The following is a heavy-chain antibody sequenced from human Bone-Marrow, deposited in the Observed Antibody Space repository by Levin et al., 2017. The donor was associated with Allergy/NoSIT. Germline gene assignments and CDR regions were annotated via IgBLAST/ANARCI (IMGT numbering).Heavy chain of an antibody. CDR3: ARAPATTVTTLYYYYYYYMDV. D-gene: IGHD4-17*01. V-gene: IGHV3-21*01. Sequence: GGSLRLSCAASGFTFSSYSMNWVRQAPGKGLEWVSSISSSSSYIYYADSVKGRFTISRDNAKNSLYLQMNSLRAEDTAVYYCARAPATTVTTLYYYYYYYMDVWGKGTTVTVSS. J-gene: IGHJ6*03. CDR2: ISSSSSYI. CDR1: GFTFSSYS.